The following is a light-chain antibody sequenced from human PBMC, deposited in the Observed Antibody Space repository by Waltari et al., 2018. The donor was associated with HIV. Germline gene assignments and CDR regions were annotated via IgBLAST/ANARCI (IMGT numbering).Light chain of an antibody. CDR3: SSFTSSRLYV. J-gene: IGLJ1*01. Sequence: QSALTQPASVSGSPGQSITISCTGTSSAVGGYNLVSWFRQYPGKAPKLMIYDVNNRPSGVPYRFSGFKSGNTASLTISGLQAEDEADYYCSSFTSSRLYVFGTGTKVTVL. V-gene: IGLV2-14*03. CDR1: SSAVGGYNL. CDR2: DVN.